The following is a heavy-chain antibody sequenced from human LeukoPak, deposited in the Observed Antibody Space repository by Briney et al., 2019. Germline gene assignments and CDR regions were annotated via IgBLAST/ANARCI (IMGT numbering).Heavy chain of an antibody. CDR2: IYYSGST. J-gene: IGHJ4*02. CDR1: GGSISSYY. Sequence: ASETLSLTCTVSGGSISSYYWSWIRQPPGKGLEWIGYIYYSGSTNYNPSLKSRVTISVDTSKNQFSLKLSSVTAADTAVYYCARKRAAAGILDYWGQGTLVTVSS. V-gene: IGHV4-59*01. CDR3: ARKRAAAGILDY. D-gene: IGHD6-13*01.